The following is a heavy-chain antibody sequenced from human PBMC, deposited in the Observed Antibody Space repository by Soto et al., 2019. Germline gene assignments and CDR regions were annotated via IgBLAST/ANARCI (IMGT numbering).Heavy chain of an antibody. Sequence: QVQLVESGGGVVQPGRSLRLSCAASGFTFSSYAMHWVRQAPGKGLEWVAVISDDGSNKYYADSVKGRFTISRDNSKNTLYLQMNSLRAEDTAVYYCARDHPGYSSSWTYYYYSGMDVWGQGTTVTVSS. J-gene: IGHJ6*02. D-gene: IGHD6-13*01. CDR2: ISDDGSNK. V-gene: IGHV3-30-3*01. CDR3: ARDHPGYSSSWTYYYYSGMDV. CDR1: GFTFSSYA.